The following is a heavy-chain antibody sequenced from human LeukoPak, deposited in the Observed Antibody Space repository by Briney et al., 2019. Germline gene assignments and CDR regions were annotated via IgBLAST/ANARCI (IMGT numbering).Heavy chain of an antibody. J-gene: IGHJ4*02. V-gene: IGHV4-39*01. CDR1: GDSVSSSRYF. Sequence: SETLSLTCTVSGDSVSSSRYFRGWIRQPPGKGLEWIGTISYSGNPYFNPSLKSRVTISVDTSKNQFSLKLSSVAAADTAVYYCARQVGLYYLDFWGQGTLVTVSS. CDR3: ARQVGLYYLDF. CDR2: ISYSGNP.